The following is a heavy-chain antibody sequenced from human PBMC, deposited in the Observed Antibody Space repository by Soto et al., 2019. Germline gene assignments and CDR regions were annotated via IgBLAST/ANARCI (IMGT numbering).Heavy chain of an antibody. CDR1: GYTFTSYG. Sequence: ASVKVSCKASGYTFTSYGISWVRQAPGQGLEWMGWISAYNGNTNYAQKLQGRVTMTTDTSTSTAYMELRSLRSDDTAVYYCARELRFLEWTQTFGMDVWGQGTTATVSS. J-gene: IGHJ6*02. CDR3: ARELRFLEWTQTFGMDV. CDR2: ISAYNGNT. V-gene: IGHV1-18*01. D-gene: IGHD3-3*01.